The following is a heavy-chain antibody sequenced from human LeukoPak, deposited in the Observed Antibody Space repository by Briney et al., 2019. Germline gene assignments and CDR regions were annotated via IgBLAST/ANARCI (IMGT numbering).Heavy chain of an antibody. CDR2: ISAYNGNT. D-gene: IGHD3-10*01. V-gene: IGHV1-18*01. CDR3: ARDGLGFGELSYYYMDV. Sequence: ASVKVSCKASGYTFTSYGISWVRQAPEQGLEWMGWISAYNGNTNYAQKLQGRVTMTTDTSTSTAYMELRSLRSDDTAVYYCARDGLGFGELSYYYMDVWGKGTTVTVSS. J-gene: IGHJ6*03. CDR1: GYTFTSYG.